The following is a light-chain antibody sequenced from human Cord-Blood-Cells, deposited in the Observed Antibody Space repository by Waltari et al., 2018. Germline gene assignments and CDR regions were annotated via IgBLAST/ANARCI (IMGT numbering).Light chain of an antibody. CDR1: SRDVGGYNY. CDR2: DVI. Sequence: QSALTQPASVSGSPGPSLTISCTGTSRDVGGYNYVSWYQQHPGKAPKLMIYDVINRPSGVSNRFSGSKSGNTASLTISGLQAEDEADYYCSSYTSSSTLEFGGGTKLTVL. J-gene: IGLJ3*02. CDR3: SSYTSSSTLE. V-gene: IGLV2-14*01.